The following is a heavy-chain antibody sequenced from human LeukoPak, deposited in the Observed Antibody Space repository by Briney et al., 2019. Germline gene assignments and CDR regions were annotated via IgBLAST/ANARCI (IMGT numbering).Heavy chain of an antibody. V-gene: IGHV5-51*01. J-gene: IGHJ4*02. CDR1: GYSFTTTTYW. D-gene: IGHD6-13*01. Sequence: GESLKISCKASGYSFTTTTYWIGWVRQMPGKGLEWMGIIYPRDSDTRYSPSFQGQVTISADKSFSTAYLQWTSLKASDTAMYYCARHAKAYGSSCDYWGQGTLVTVSS. CDR3: ARHAKAYGSSCDY. CDR2: IYPRDSDT.